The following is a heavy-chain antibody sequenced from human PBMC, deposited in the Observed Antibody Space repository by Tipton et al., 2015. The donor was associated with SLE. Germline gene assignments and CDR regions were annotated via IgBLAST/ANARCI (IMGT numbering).Heavy chain of an antibody. CDR1: GGSISSYF. V-gene: IGHV4-4*09. Sequence: GSLRLSCTVSGGSISSYFWSWIRQPPGKGLEWIGYIYTSGSTNYNPSLKSRVTISLDTSKNQFSLKLSSVTAADTAVYYCARQGSSWYYQYGLDVWGQGTTVTVSS. J-gene: IGHJ6*02. CDR2: IYTSGST. D-gene: IGHD6-13*01. CDR3: ARQGSSWYYQYGLDV.